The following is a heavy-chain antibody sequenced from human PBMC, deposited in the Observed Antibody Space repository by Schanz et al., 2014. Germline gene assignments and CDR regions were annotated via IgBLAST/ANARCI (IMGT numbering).Heavy chain of an antibody. CDR1: GFTFSIYA. J-gene: IGHJ5*02. V-gene: IGHV3-64D*06. Sequence: EVQLLESGGGLVQPGGSLRLSCTASGFTFSIYAMHWVRQAPGKGLEYVSAISHDGYSTYYADSVKGRFTISRDNSKNTLFLQMSSLRVDDMAVYYCGRAGTGMAGWYFELWGQGTLVTVSS. CDR3: GRAGTGMAGWYFEL. D-gene: IGHD5-18*01. CDR2: ISHDGYST.